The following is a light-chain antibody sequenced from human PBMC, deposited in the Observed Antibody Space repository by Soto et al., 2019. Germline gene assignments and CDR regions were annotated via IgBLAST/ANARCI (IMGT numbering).Light chain of an antibody. V-gene: IGLV1-44*01. CDR1: SSTIESNT. CDR2: SNY. J-gene: IGLJ1*01. Sequence: QSVLTQPPSASGTPGQRVTITCSGSSSTIESNTVTWYQRLPGTAPKLVIYSNYDRPSGVPDRFSGSTSGTSASLVIRGLQSEDEADYYCAAWDDILNGYVFGGGTKVTVL. CDR3: AAWDDILNGYV.